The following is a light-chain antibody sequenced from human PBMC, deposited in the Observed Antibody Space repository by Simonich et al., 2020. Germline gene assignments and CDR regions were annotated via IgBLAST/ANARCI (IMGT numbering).Light chain of an antibody. V-gene: IGKV1-13*02. J-gene: IGKJ1*01. CDR1: QGISSA. Sequence: AIQLTQSPSSLSASVGDKVTITCRASQGISSALAWYKQKTGKAPKLLIYKASSLESGVPSRFSGTGSGTEFSLTITSLQPDDFATYYCQQYNSYSTFGQGTKVEIK. CDR3: QQYNSYST. CDR2: KAS.